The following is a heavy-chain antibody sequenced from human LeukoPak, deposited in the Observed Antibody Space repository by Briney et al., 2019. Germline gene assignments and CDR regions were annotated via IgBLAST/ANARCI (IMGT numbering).Heavy chain of an antibody. CDR1: GGSFSGYY. J-gene: IGHJ3*02. D-gene: IGHD6-13*01. Sequence: PSETLSLTCAVYGGSFSGYYWSWIRQPPGKGLEWIGEINHSGSTNYNPSLKSRVTISVDTSKNQFSLKLSSVTAADTAVYYCARPSGRAAAGPENHAFDIWGQGTMVTVSS. CDR2: INHSGST. CDR3: ARPSGRAAAGPENHAFDI. V-gene: IGHV4-34*01.